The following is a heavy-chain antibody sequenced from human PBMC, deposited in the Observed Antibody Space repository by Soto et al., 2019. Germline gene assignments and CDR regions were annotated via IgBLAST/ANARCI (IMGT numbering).Heavy chain of an antibody. Sequence: EVQLVESGGGLVKPGGSLRLSCAASGFTFSSYSMNWVRQAPGKGLEWVSSISSSSSYIYYADSVKGRFTISRDNAKNSLYLQMNSLRAEDTAVYYCARGSEGSYDFWSGYSRNYGMDVWGQGTTVTVSS. V-gene: IGHV3-21*01. D-gene: IGHD3-3*01. CDR3: ARGSEGSYDFWSGYSRNYGMDV. J-gene: IGHJ6*02. CDR1: GFTFSSYS. CDR2: ISSSSSYI.